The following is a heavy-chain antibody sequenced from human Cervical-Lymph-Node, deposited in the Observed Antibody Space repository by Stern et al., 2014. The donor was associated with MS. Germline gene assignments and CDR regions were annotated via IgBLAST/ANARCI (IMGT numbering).Heavy chain of an antibody. CDR2: IYYSGST. CDR3: ARQMGDIVLMVYVPGVSDY. D-gene: IGHD2-8*01. CDR1: GGSISSSTNY. V-gene: IGHV4-39*01. Sequence: QLQLQESGPGLVKPSETLSLTCTVSGGSISSSTNYWGWIRQPPGRGLEWIGSIYYSGSTYYNPSLKSRVTISVDTSKNQVSLKRSSVTAADTAVYYCARQMGDIVLMVYVPGVSDYWGQGSLVTVSS. J-gene: IGHJ4*02.